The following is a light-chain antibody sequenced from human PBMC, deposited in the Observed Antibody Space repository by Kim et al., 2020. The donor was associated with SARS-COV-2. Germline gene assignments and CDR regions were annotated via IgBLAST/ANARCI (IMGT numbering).Light chain of an antibody. CDR3: CSYAGNNAYV. Sequence: QSALTQPRSVSGSPGQSVTISCTGTSSDVGGYNYVSWYQQHPDKAPQLLIYDVHKRPSGVPDRFSGSKSGNTASLTISGLLAEDEADYYCCSYAGNNAYVFGTGTKVTVL. J-gene: IGLJ1*01. CDR1: SSDVGGYNY. V-gene: IGLV2-11*01. CDR2: DVH.